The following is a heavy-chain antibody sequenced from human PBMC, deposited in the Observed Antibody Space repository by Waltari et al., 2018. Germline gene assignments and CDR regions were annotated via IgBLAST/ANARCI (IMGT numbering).Heavy chain of an antibody. J-gene: IGHJ3*01. Sequence: QVQLQESGPGLVRPSETLSLTCTVSAGSIDNYYWTWIRQTPGKGLEWIGYIHRSGATKYNPSLRSRVTISVDTSKNHFSLRLTSVTAADTAVYYCARDTPLPGAPTGGPDALDVWGLGTLVTVSS. CDR3: ARDTPLPGAPTGGPDALDV. D-gene: IGHD1-26*01. CDR1: AGSIDNYY. V-gene: IGHV4-4*08. CDR2: IHRSGAT.